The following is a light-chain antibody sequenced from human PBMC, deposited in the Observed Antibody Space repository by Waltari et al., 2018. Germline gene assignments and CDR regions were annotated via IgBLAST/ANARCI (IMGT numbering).Light chain of an antibody. CDR3: QQYDNFPLS. V-gene: IGKV1-33*01. J-gene: IGKJ4*01. CDR2: SAS. Sequence: SSLSASVGDRLTISCRATQGINSYLSWYQQKPGKAPKRLIYSASELESGVPSRFSGSGSGTEYTLTISSLQPEDIATYYCQQYDNFPLSFGEGTKVEIK. CDR1: QGINSY.